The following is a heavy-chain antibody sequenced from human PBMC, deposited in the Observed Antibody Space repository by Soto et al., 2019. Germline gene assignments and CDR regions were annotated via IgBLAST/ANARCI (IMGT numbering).Heavy chain of an antibody. CDR2: ISGSGGST. Sequence: QPXGSLRLSCAASGFTFSSYAMSWVRQAPGKGLEWVSAISGSGGSTYYADSVKGRFTIPRDNSKNTLYLQMNSLRAEDTAVYYCAKWDYDSSGYLDYWGQGTLVTVSS. D-gene: IGHD3-22*01. J-gene: IGHJ4*02. V-gene: IGHV3-23*01. CDR3: AKWDYDSSGYLDY. CDR1: GFTFSSYA.